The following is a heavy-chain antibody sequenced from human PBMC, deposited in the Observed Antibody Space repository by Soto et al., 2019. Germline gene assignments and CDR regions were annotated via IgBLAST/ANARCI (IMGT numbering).Heavy chain of an antibody. CDR3: TTIERITVPDAFDI. V-gene: IGHV3-15*01. J-gene: IGHJ3*02. Sequence: EVQLVESGGGLVKPGGSLRLSCAASGFTFSNTWMSWVRQAPGKGLEWVGRIKSKTDGGTTDYAAPVKGRFTISRDDSKNTLFLQMNSLKTEDTAVYYCTTIERITVPDAFDIWCQVTMVTVSS. CDR1: GFTFSNTW. D-gene: IGHD4-17*01. CDR2: IKSKTDGGTT.